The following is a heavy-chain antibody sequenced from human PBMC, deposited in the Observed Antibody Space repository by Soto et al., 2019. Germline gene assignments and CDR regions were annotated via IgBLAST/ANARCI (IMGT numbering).Heavy chain of an antibody. CDR3: AKGVNRGYAIWAPGY. Sequence: QVQVVESGGGVVQPGRSLRLSCVASGFTFSSYGMNWVRQAPGKGLEWVAVISYDGNNKYYADSVKGRFTISRDNSKSALYLQMDSLRAEDTAVYYCAKGVNRGYAIWAPGYWGQGTLVTVSS. CDR1: GFTFSSYG. CDR2: ISYDGNNK. J-gene: IGHJ4*02. V-gene: IGHV3-30*18. D-gene: IGHD5-12*01.